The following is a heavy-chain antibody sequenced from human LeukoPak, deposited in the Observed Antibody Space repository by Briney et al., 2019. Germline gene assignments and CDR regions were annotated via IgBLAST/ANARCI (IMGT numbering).Heavy chain of an antibody. J-gene: IGHJ4*02. D-gene: IGHD5-18*01. CDR3: ASSALYYSYGLDC. CDR1: GGSIRSSSHC. CDR2: IYYSGST. Sequence: SETLSLTCTFSGGSIRSSSHCWRWIRQPPGKGLEWIGSIYYSGSTYYNPSLKSRVTISVDTSKKQFSLKLSSVTAADTAVYYCASSALYYSYGLDCWGQGTLVTVSS. V-gene: IGHV4-39*01.